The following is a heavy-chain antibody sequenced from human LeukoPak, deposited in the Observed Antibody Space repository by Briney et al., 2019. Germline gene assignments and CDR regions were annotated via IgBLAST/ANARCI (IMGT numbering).Heavy chain of an antibody. V-gene: IGHV3-23*01. D-gene: IGHD1-26*01. CDR3: AKDIVGARGGFDY. CDR1: VFTFSSYA. Sequence: GGSLRLSCAASVFTFSSYAISCVRHAPGKGLECVSAISGSGGNTYYADSVKGRFAISRDNSKNTLYLQMNSLRADDTAVYYCAKDIVGARGGFDYWGQGTLVTVSS. CDR2: ISGSGGNT. J-gene: IGHJ4*02.